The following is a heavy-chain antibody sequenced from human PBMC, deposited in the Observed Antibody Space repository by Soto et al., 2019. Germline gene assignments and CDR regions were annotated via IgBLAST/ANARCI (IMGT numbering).Heavy chain of an antibody. J-gene: IGHJ4*02. Sequence: EVLLVESGGGLVQPGGSLRLSCEASGFIFSRYWMSWVRQAPGKGLEWVANIKEDGSEQDYVDSVKGRFTISRDNAKSSLYLQMNSLRAEDTAVYYCATFYIWGSYRYTDAINYFDNWGQGTLVTVSS. CDR3: ATFYIWGSYRYTDAINYFDN. V-gene: IGHV3-7*01. D-gene: IGHD3-16*02. CDR1: GFIFSRYW. CDR2: IKEDGSEQ.